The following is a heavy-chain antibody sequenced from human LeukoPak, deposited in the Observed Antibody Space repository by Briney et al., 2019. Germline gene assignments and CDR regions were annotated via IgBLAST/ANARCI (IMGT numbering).Heavy chain of an antibody. CDR3: AKSPHSSSWYGSEYFQH. CDR1: GFTFSSYG. CDR2: ISYDGSNK. J-gene: IGHJ1*01. V-gene: IGHV3-30*18. D-gene: IGHD6-13*01. Sequence: GGSLRLSCAASGFTFSSYGMHWVRQAPGKGLEWVAVISYDGSNKYYADSVKGRFTISRDNSKNTLYLQMNSLRAEDTAVYYCAKSPHSSSWYGSEYFQHWGQGTLVTVSS.